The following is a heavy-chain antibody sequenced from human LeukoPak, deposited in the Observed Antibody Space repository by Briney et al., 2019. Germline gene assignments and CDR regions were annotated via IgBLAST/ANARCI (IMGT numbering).Heavy chain of an antibody. D-gene: IGHD3-10*01. CDR3: ARAFGVAYY. Sequence: SETLSLTCAVYGGSFSGYYWSWIRQPPGKGLEWIGEINHSGSTNYNPSLKSRVTISVDTSKNQFSLKLSSVTAADTAVYYCARAFGVAYYWGQGTLVTVSS. V-gene: IGHV4-34*01. CDR2: INHSGST. CDR1: GGSFSGYY. J-gene: IGHJ4*02.